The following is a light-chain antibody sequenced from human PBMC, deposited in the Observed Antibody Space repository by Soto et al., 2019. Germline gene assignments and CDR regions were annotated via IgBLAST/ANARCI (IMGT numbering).Light chain of an antibody. CDR3: MQALQTPRT. J-gene: IGKJ1*01. Sequence: DIVMTQSPLSLPVTPGEPASISCRSSQSLLQSNGYNSLDWYLQKPGQSPQLLIYLGSNRASGVXDXXSGSGSGTDFTLKISTVETEDVGVYYCMQALQTPRTFGQGTKVEI. V-gene: IGKV2-28*01. CDR1: QSLLQSNGYNS. CDR2: LGS.